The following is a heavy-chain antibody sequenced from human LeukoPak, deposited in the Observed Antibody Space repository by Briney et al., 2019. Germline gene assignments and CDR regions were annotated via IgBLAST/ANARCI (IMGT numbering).Heavy chain of an antibody. CDR1: GYTFTSYY. Sequence: ASVKVSCKASGYTFTSYYMHWVRQAPGQGLEWMGWISAYNGNTNYAQKLQGRVTMTTDTSTSTAYMELRSLRSDDTAVYYCARDPETPRSWYWFDPWGQGTLVTVSS. D-gene: IGHD6-13*01. J-gene: IGHJ5*02. V-gene: IGHV1-18*04. CDR3: ARDPETPRSWYWFDP. CDR2: ISAYNGNT.